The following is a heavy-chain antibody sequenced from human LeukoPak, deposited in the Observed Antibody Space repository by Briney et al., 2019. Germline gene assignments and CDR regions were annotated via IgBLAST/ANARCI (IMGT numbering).Heavy chain of an antibody. Sequence: NPSETLSLTCAVYGGSFSGYYWSWIRQPPGKGLEWIGEINHSGSTNYNPPLKSRVTISVDTSKSQFSLKLSSVTAADTAVYYCARARRGSTSSPFRSSIAARNYFDYWGQGTLVTVSS. CDR1: GGSFSGYY. D-gene: IGHD6-6*01. CDR2: INHSGST. V-gene: IGHV4-34*01. CDR3: ARARRGSTSSPFRSSIAARNYFDY. J-gene: IGHJ4*02.